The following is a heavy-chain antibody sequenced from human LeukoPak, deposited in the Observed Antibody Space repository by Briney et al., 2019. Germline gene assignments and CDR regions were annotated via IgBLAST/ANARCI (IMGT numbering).Heavy chain of an antibody. V-gene: IGHV3-11*06. CDR3: ARDGYTNIFDY. CDR2: ISSGSSYT. Sequence: GGSLRLSCAASGFTFSDYYMSWIRQAPGKGLEWVSYISSGSSYTNNADSVKGRFTISRDNAKNSLYLQMNSLRAEDTAVYFCARDGYTNIFDYWGQGTLVTVSS. D-gene: IGHD5-24*01. CDR1: GFTFSDYY. J-gene: IGHJ4*02.